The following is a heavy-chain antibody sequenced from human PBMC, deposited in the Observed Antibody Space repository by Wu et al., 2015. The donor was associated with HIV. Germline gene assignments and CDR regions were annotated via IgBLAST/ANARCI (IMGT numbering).Heavy chain of an antibody. V-gene: IGHV1-69-2*01. CDR3: ATVAAPREGDFDY. D-gene: IGHD6-19*01. CDR1: GNTFIDYY. Sequence: EVQLVQSGAEVKKPGATVRISCKVFGNTFIDYYIHWVQQAPGKGLEWMGLVDPENDGTIYGEKFQGRVTMTEDTSTDTAYMELSSLRSEDTAVYYCATVAAPREGDFDYWGQGTLVTVSS. CDR2: VDPENDGT. J-gene: IGHJ4*02.